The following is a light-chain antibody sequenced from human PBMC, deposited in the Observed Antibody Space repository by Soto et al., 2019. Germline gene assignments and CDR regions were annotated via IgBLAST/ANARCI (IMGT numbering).Light chain of an antibody. CDR3: QQYKNWPPWT. J-gene: IGKJ1*01. CDR2: AAS. CDR1: QTISSY. Sequence: IQMTQSPSSLSASVGGRVTITCRASQTISSYLNWYQQTPGRAPALLISAASTLQSGVPTRFSGSGSGTDFTLTISSLQPEDFAVYFCQQYKNWPPWTFGHGTKVEIK. V-gene: IGKV1-39*01.